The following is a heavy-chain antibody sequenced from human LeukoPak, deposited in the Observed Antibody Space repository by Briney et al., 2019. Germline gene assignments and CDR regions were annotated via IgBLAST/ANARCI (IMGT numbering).Heavy chain of an antibody. D-gene: IGHD2-2*01. Sequence: SQTLSLTCAISGDSVSSNSAAWNWIRQSPSRGLEWLGRTCYRSKWYFDYAVSVKSRITINPDTSKNQFSLQLNSVTPEDTAVYYCARAAEGYHSIFNYYFDYWGQGTLVSVSS. CDR3: ARAAEGYHSIFNYYFDY. V-gene: IGHV6-1*01. CDR2: TCYRSKWYF. CDR1: GDSVSSNSAA. J-gene: IGHJ4*02.